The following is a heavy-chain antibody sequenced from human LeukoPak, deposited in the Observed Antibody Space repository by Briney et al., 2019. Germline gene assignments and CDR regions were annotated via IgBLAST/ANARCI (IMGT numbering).Heavy chain of an antibody. D-gene: IGHD2/OR15-2a*01. CDR1: GLTLSNVW. Sequence: GGSLRLSCAVSGLTLSNVWMNWVRQAPGKGLEWVGRIKSKTAGGTTDFAAPVKGRFTISRDDSKNTLYLQMNSLTSEDTAVYYCAQGRAQFYQNWGQGTLVTVPS. J-gene: IGHJ4*02. V-gene: IGHV3-15*07. CDR3: AQGRAQFYQN. CDR2: IKSKTAGGTT.